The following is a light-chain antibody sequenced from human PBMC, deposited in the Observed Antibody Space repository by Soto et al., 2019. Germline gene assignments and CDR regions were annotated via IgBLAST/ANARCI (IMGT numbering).Light chain of an antibody. CDR2: GAS. CDR1: QDVSNS. Sequence: DIQMTQSTSSLSASVGDRVTITCQASQDVSNSIHWYQQKPGRAPNLMIYGASNLETGVPSRFSGSGSGTHFTFTISDLQPEDFATYYCQQYDSVPFTFGPGTTVDMK. CDR3: QQYDSVPFT. J-gene: IGKJ3*01. V-gene: IGKV1-33*01.